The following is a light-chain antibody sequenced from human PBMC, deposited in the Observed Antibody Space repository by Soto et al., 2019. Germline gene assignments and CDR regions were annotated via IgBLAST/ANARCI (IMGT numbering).Light chain of an antibody. J-gene: IGKJ1*01. CDR3: QQYHSYWT. V-gene: IGKV1-5*01. CDR2: DAS. CDR1: QSISVW. Sequence: DIQMAQSPSTLSASVGDRVTITCRASQSISVWLAWYQQKAGKAPNLLIYDASSLESGVPQRFSGSGSGTEFTLTISSLQTDDFSTYYCQQYHSYWTFGQGTKVDIK.